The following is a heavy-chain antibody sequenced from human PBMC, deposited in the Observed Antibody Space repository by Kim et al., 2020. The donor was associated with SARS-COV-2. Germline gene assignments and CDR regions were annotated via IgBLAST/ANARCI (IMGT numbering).Heavy chain of an antibody. CDR2: IYYSGST. CDR3: AREPWYYYYYGMDV. J-gene: IGHJ6*02. V-gene: IGHV4-39*07. CDR1: GGSISSSSYY. Sequence: SETLSLTCTVSGGSISSSSYYWGWIRQPPGKGLEWIGSIYYSGSTYYNPSLKSRVTISVDTSKNQFSLKLSSVTAADTDVYYCAREPWYYYYYGMDVWGQGTTVTVSS.